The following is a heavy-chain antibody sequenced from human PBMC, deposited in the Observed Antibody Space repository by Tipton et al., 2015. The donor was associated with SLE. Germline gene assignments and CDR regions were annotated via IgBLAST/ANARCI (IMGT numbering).Heavy chain of an antibody. V-gene: IGHV4-38-2*02. D-gene: IGHD3-16*01. J-gene: IGHJ5*02. Sequence: TLSLTCNVSVYSISSSDWWGWIRQPPGKGLEWIGSIYYSGSTYYNPSLKSRVTISVDTSKNQFSLKLSSVTAADTSVYYCARVQAYEGFDPWCQGTLVTVSS. CDR3: ARVQAYEGFDP. CDR1: VYSISSSDW. CDR2: IYYSGST.